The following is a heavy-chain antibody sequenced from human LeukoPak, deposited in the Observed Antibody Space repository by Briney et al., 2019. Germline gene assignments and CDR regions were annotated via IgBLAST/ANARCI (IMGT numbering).Heavy chain of an antibody. CDR3: ASQTATPSDAFDI. D-gene: IGHD5-24*01. Sequence: GESLKISCKGSGYSFTSYWIGWVRQMPGKGLEWMGIIYPGDSDTRYSPSFQGQVTISADKSISTAYLQWSSLKASDTAMYYCASQTATPSDAFDIWGQGTMVTVSS. CDR2: IYPGDSDT. J-gene: IGHJ3*02. V-gene: IGHV5-51*01. CDR1: GYSFTSYW.